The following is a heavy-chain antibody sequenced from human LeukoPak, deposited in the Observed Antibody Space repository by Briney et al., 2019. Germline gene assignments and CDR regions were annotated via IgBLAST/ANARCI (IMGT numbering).Heavy chain of an antibody. CDR1: GFTFTTYG. D-gene: IGHD6-25*01. V-gene: IGHV3-21*01. CDR2: ITSGGDT. J-gene: IGHJ4*02. CDR3: ARSRAAGRADY. Sequence: GGSLRLSCAASGFTFTTYGVSWVRQAPGKGLDWVSVITSGGDTYYADSVKGRFTISRDNAKNSLYLQMNSLRAEDTAVYYCARSRAAGRADYWGQGTLVTVSS.